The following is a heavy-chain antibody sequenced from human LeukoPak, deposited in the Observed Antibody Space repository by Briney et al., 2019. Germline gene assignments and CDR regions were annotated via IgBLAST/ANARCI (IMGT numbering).Heavy chain of an antibody. Sequence: GGSLRLSCAASGFTFSSYWMHWVRQAPGKGLVWVSRINSDASSTSYADSVKGRFTISSDNAKNTLYLQMNSLRAEDTAVYYCARGGYYYDSSGYDYWGQGTLVTVSS. CDR3: ARGGYYYDSSGYDY. CDR1: GFTFSSYW. V-gene: IGHV3-74*01. CDR2: INSDASST. D-gene: IGHD3-22*01. J-gene: IGHJ4*02.